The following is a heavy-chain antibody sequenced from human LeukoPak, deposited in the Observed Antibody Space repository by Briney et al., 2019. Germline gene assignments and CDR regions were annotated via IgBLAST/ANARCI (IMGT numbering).Heavy chain of an antibody. J-gene: IGHJ3*01. CDR1: GGSISSGDYY. CDR2: IYYSGST. V-gene: IGHV4-31*03. CDR3: ARDTDVVVTATLRGAFDV. Sequence: SETLSLTRTVSGGSISSGDYYWNWIRQHPGKGLEWIGYIYYSGSTYYNPSLKSRVTISIDTSKNQFSLKLRYVTAADTAVYYCARDTDVVVTATLRGAFDVWGQGTRVTVSS. D-gene: IGHD2-21*02.